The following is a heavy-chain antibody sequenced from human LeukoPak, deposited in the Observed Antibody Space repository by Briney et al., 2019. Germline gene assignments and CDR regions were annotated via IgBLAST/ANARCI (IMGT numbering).Heavy chain of an antibody. CDR3: AREESSGSSEMGYFDY. J-gene: IGHJ4*02. D-gene: IGHD1-26*01. CDR2: IYYSGST. CDR1: GGSISSGGYY. V-gene: IGHV4-31*03. Sequence: SETLSLTCTVSGGSISSGGYYWSWIRQHPGKSLEWIGYIYYSGSTYYNPSLKSRVTISVDTSKNQFSLKLSSVTAADTAVYYCAREESSGSSEMGYFDYWGQGTLVTVSS.